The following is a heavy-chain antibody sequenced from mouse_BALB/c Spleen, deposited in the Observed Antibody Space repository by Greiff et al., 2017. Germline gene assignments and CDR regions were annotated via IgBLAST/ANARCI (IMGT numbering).Heavy chain of an antibody. CDR1: GYTFTSYW. Sequence: VKVVESGAELAKPGASVKMSCKASGYTFTSYWMHWVKQRPGQGLEWIGYINPSTGYTEYNQKFKDKATLTADKSSSTAYMQLSSLTSEDSAVYYCAREGPREGMDYWGQGTSVTVSS. CDR2: INPSTGYT. J-gene: IGHJ4*01. CDR3: AREGPREGMDY. V-gene: IGHV1-7*01. D-gene: IGHD3-3*01.